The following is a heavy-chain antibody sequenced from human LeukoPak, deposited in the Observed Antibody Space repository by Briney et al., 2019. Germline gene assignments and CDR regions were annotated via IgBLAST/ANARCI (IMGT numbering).Heavy chain of an antibody. CDR3: AKDLATYCSGDCYYYGMDV. J-gene: IGHJ6*02. CDR2: ISYDGSNK. CDR1: GFTFSSYG. V-gene: IGHV3-30*18. Sequence: GGSLRLSCAASGFTFSSYGMHWVRQAPGKGLEWVAVISYDGSNKYYADSVKGRFTISRDNSKNTLYLQMNSLRAEDTAVYYCAKDLATYCSGDCYYYGMDVWGQGTTVTVSS. D-gene: IGHD2-15*01.